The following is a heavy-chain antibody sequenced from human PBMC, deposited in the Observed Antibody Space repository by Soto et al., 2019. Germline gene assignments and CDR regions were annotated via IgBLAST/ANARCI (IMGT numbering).Heavy chain of an antibody. Sequence: GGSLRLSCAASGFTVSSNYMSWVRQAPGKGLEWVSVIYSGGSTYYADSVKGRFTISRDNSKNTLYLQMNSLRAEDTAVYYCARGDSSSWDYYYGMDVRGQGTTVTVSS. CDR3: ARGDSSSWDYYYGMDV. CDR1: GFTVSSNY. V-gene: IGHV3-53*01. J-gene: IGHJ6*02. D-gene: IGHD6-13*01. CDR2: IYSGGST.